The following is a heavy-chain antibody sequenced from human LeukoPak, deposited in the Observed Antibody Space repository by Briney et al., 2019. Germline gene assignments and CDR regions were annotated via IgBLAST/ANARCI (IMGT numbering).Heavy chain of an antibody. CDR3: AKVSIPWSGSYPNWFDP. V-gene: IGHV3-30*18. Sequence: GGSLRLSCAASGFTFSSYGMHWVRQAPGKGLEWVAVISYDGSNKYYADSVKGRFTISRDNSKNTLYLQMNSLRAEDTAVYYCAKVSIPWSGSYPNWFDPWGQGTLVTVSS. D-gene: IGHD1-26*01. CDR2: ISYDGSNK. CDR1: GFTFSSYG. J-gene: IGHJ5*02.